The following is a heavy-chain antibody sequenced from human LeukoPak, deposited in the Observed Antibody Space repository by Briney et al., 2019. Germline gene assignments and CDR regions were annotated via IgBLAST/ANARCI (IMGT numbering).Heavy chain of an antibody. CDR3: ARNCSGGEVDY. CDR1: GYTFTGYY. V-gene: IGHV1-18*04. CDR2: ISAYNGNT. Sequence: ASVKVSCKASGYTFTGYYMHWVRQAPGQGLEWMGWISAYNGNTNYAQKLQDRVTMTTDTSTSTAYMELRSLRSDDTAVYYCARNCSGGEVDYWGQGALVTVSS. D-gene: IGHD2-15*01. J-gene: IGHJ4*02.